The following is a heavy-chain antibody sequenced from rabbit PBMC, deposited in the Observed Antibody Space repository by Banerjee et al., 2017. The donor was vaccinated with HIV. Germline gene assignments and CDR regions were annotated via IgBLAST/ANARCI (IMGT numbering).Heavy chain of an antibody. J-gene: IGHJ2*01. CDR3: ARNYVNAFDP. D-gene: IGHD1-1*01. V-gene: IGHV1S45*01. CDR1: GFSFSSNW. CDR2: IDTTDGDT. Sequence: LEESGGGLVKPGGTLTLTCTVSGFSFSSNWICWVHQAPGKGLEWIACIDTTDGDTDYANWPKGRFTISKTSSTTVTLQMTSLTAADTATYFCARNYVNAFDPWGPGTLVTVS.